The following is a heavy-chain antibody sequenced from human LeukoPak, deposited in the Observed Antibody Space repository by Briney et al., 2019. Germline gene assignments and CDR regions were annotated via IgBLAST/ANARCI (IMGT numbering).Heavy chain of an antibody. Sequence: GASQKISCKGSGYSFTSYWIGWVRQMPGKGLEWMGIIYPGDSDTRYSPSFQGQVTISADKSISTAYLQLSSLRASDTAMYYFARHRIPHWRVGFDIWGQGTMVTVSS. CDR1: GYSFTSYW. CDR3: ARHRIPHWRVGFDI. CDR2: IYPGDSDT. D-gene: IGHD1-1*01. J-gene: IGHJ3*02. V-gene: IGHV5-51*01.